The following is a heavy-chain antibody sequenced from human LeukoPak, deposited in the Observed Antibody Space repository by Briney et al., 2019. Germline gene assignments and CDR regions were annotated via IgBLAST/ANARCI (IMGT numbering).Heavy chain of an antibody. V-gene: IGHV3-48*03. CDR3: AREYSSGWYRGPLDY. Sequence: PGGSLRHSCAASGFTFSSYEMNWVRQAPGKGLEWVSYISSSGSTIYYADSVKGRFTISRDNAKNSLYLQMNSLRAEDTAVYYCAREYSSGWYRGPLDYWGQGTLVTVSS. CDR1: GFTFSSYE. D-gene: IGHD6-19*01. CDR2: ISSSGSTI. J-gene: IGHJ4*02.